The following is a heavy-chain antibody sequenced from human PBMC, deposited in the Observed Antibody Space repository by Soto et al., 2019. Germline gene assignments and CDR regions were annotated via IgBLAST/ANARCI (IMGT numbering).Heavy chain of an antibody. Sequence: SETLSLTCTVSGGSISSGGYYWTWIRQHPGKGLEWIGYNYYSGITYYNPSLRSRVTISLDTSKNQFSLKLSSVTAADTAVYYCARGSSIAGLYYGMDVWGQGTTVTVSS. CDR1: GGSISSGGYY. V-gene: IGHV4-31*03. CDR3: ARGSSIAGLYYGMDV. J-gene: IGHJ6*02. CDR2: NYYSGIT. D-gene: IGHD6-6*01.